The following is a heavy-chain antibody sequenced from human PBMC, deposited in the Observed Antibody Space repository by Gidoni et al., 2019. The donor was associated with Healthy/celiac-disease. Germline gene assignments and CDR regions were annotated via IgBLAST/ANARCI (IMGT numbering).Heavy chain of an antibody. CDR3: ARHSYGLYFDY. J-gene: IGHJ4*02. Sequence: EVQLVESGGGLVQPGVSLRLSCAASGFTVSSNYMSWVRQAPGKGLEWVSVIYSGGSTYYADSVKGRFTISRDNSKNTLYLQMNSLRAEDTAVYYCARHSYGLYFDYWGQGTLVTVSS. CDR2: IYSGGST. CDR1: GFTVSSNY. V-gene: IGHV3-66*04. D-gene: IGHD5-18*01.